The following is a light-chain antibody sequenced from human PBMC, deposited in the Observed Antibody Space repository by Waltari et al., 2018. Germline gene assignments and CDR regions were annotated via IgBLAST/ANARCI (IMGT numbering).Light chain of an antibody. V-gene: IGKV1-5*03. CDR1: QTVNNW. CDR2: GVS. J-gene: IGKJ1*01. CDR3: QQYNTFSGS. Sequence: DIQMTQSPSTLSASIGDKVTITCRASQTVNNWLAWYQLKPGKAPKLRIYGVSTLGSGVPSRFSGSGSATEFTLTIASLQPDDLATYYCQQYNTFSGSFGQGTKVEVK.